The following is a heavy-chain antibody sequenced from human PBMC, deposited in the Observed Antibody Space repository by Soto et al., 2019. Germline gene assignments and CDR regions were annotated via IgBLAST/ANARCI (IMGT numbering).Heavy chain of an antibody. D-gene: IGHD2-15*01. CDR1: GYTFTSYG. CDR2: ISAYNGNT. Sequence: QVQLVQSGAEVKKPGGSVKVSCKASGYTFTSYGISWVRQAPGQGLEWMGWISAYNGNTNYAQKLEGRVTMTTDPSTSTAYMELRSLRSDDTAVYYCVVAAQPYYFDYWGQGTLVTVSS. CDR3: VVAAQPYYFDY. J-gene: IGHJ4*02. V-gene: IGHV1-18*01.